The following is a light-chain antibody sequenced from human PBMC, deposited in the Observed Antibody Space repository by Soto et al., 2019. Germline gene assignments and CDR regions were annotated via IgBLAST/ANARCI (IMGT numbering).Light chain of an antibody. CDR1: QSVSRY. CDR2: DAS. Sequence: EIVLTQSPATLSLSPGERATLSCRASQSVSRYLAWYQQKYGQAPRLLIYDASNRATGIPARFSGSGSGTDFTLTISSLEPEDFAVYYCQQRSNWPRTFGQGAKVDNK. CDR3: QQRSNWPRT. J-gene: IGKJ1*01. V-gene: IGKV3-11*01.